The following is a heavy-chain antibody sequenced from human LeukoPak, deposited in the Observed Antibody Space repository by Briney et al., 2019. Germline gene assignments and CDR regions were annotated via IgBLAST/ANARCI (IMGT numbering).Heavy chain of an antibody. CDR2: IHPSGTT. D-gene: IGHD1-1*01. V-gene: IGHV4-38-2*02. CDR1: GFSISLGYY. J-gene: IGHJ4*02. CDR3: ATERERRITD. Sequence: SETLSLTCDVSGFSISLGYYWVWIRQPAGEGLEWIGSIHPSGTTFYNSSLNSRITMTIDAPKNQFSLRLSLVTAVDTAVYFCATERERRITDWGQGTLVTVSS.